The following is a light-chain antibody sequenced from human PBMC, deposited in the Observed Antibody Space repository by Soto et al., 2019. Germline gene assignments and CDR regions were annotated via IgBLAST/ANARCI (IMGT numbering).Light chain of an antibody. CDR2: GAS. CDR1: QSVSSN. V-gene: IGKV3-15*01. Sequence: EIVMTQSPATLSVSPGERATLSCRASQSVSSNLAWYQQKPGQAPRLLIYGASTRATGIPARFSGSGSGTEFTLTISSLQSEDFAVYYCQQYNNWPPWTFGHGTRWIS. J-gene: IGKJ1*01. CDR3: QQYNNWPPWT.